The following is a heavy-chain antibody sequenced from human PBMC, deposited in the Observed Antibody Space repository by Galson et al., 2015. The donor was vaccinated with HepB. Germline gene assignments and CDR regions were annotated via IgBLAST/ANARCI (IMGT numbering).Heavy chain of an antibody. J-gene: IGHJ4*02. D-gene: IGHD2-2*01. CDR2: INPGDSYT. V-gene: IGHV5-10-1*01. Sequence: QSGAEVKKPGESLRISCKGSGYSFTYYWITWVRQMPGKGLEWMGRINPGDSYTDYSPSFQGHVTFSADKSISTAYLQWSRLQASDTAMYYCARAPWDCSSTSCSFGYWGQGTLVTVSS. CDR3: ARAPWDCSSTSCSFGY. CDR1: GYSFTYYW.